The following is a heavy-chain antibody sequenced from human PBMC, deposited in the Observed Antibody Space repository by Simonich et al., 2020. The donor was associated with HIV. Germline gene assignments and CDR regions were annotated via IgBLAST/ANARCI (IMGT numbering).Heavy chain of an antibody. CDR2: IYPGYSDT. J-gene: IGHJ4*02. CDR3: ARTYYYDSSGYYPYFDY. Sequence: EVQLVQSGAEVKKPGESLKISCTGSGYSFTSYWIGWVRQMPGKGLEWMGIIYPGYSDTRYSPSFQGQVTISADKSISTAYLQWSSLKASYTAMYYCARTYYYDSSGYYPYFDYWGQGTLVTVSS. D-gene: IGHD3-22*01. CDR1: GYSFTSYW. V-gene: IGHV5-51*01.